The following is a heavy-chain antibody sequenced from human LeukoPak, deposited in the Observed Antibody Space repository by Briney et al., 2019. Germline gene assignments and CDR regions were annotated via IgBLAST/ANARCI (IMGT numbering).Heavy chain of an antibody. Sequence: ASVTVSCKASGYTFTGYYMHWVRQAHGQGLEWMGGIIPIFGTANYAQKLQGRVTITTDESTSTAYMELSSLRSEDTAVYYCARGPQGDILTGYLDYWGQRTLVTVSS. CDR1: GYTFTGYY. D-gene: IGHD3-9*01. J-gene: IGHJ4*02. CDR2: IIPIFGTA. V-gene: IGHV1-69*05. CDR3: ARGPQGDILTGYLDY.